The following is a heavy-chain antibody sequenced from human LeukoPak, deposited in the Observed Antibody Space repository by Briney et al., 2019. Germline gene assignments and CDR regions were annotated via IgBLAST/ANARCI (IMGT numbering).Heavy chain of an antibody. V-gene: IGHV4-61*08. CDR3: ARGSSWQQNPDY. CDR1: GGSISSGGYS. CDR2: IYYSGST. Sequence: SETLSLTCAVSGGSISSGGYSWSWIRQPPGKGLEWIGYIYYSGSTNYNPSLKSRVTISVDTSKNQFSLKLSSVTAADTAVYYCARGSSWQQNPDYWGQGTLVTVSS. D-gene: IGHD6-13*01. J-gene: IGHJ4*02.